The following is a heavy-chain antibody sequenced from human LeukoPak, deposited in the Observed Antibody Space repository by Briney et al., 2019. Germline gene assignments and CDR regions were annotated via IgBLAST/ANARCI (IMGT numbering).Heavy chain of an antibody. Sequence: KPSETLSLTCTVSGGSISSGGYYWSWIRQHPGKGLEWIGYIYYSGSTYYNPSLKSRVTISVDTSKNQFSLKLSSVTAADTAVYYCAREWLPRYYYGMDVWGQGTTVTVSS. CDR3: AREWLPRYYYGMDV. CDR2: IYYSGST. CDR1: GGSISSGGYY. J-gene: IGHJ6*02. V-gene: IGHV4-31*03. D-gene: IGHD3-22*01.